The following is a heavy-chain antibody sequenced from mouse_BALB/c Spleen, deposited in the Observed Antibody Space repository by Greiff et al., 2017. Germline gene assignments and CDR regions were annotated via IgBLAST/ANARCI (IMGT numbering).Heavy chain of an antibody. V-gene: IGHV1S81*02. Sequence: QVQLQQPGAELVKPGASVKLSCKASGYTFTSYWMHWVKQRPGQGLEWIGEINPSNGRTNYNEKFKSKATLTVDKSSSTAYMQLSSLTSEDSAVYYCARSVGYYAWGQGTLVTVSA. D-gene: IGHD2-3*01. CDR2: INPSNGRT. J-gene: IGHJ3*01. CDR1: GYTFTSYW. CDR3: ARSVGYYA.